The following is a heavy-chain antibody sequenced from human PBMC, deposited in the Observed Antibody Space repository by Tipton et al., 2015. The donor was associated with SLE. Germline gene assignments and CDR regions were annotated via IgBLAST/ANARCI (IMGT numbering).Heavy chain of an antibody. D-gene: IGHD3-16*01. J-gene: IGHJ4*02. CDR2: TYYRSKWYS. Sequence: GLVKPSQTLSLTCAISGDSVSTNSAAWTWIRQSPSRGLEWLGRTYYRSKWYSDYAVSVKSRITINPDTSKNQFSLQLNSVTPEDTAVYFCARDYDQVFDHWGQGTLVTVSS. CDR3: ARDYDQVFDH. V-gene: IGHV6-1*01. CDR1: GDSVSTNSAA.